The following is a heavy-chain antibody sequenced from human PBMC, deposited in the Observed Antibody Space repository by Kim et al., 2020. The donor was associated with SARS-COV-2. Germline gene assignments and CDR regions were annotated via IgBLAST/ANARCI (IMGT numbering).Heavy chain of an antibody. Sequence: ASVKVSCKASGYTFTSYGISWVRQAPGQGLEWMGWISAYNGNTNYAQKLQGRVTMTTDTSTSTAYMELRSLRSDDTAVYYCARSRWRSPQGYYYYYGMDVWGQGTTVTVSS. D-gene: IGHD2-2*01. CDR2: ISAYNGNT. CDR3: ARSRWRSPQGYYYYYGMDV. V-gene: IGHV1-18*01. CDR1: GYTFTSYG. J-gene: IGHJ6*02.